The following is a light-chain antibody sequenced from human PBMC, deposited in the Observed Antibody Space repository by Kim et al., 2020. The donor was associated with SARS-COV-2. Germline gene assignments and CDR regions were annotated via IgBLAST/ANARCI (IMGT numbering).Light chain of an antibody. CDR1: QDITNS. Sequence: ASVGDRDTITCRASQDITNSLAWYQQKPGKVPKVLIYAASTLHEGVPSRLSGSGSGTEFTLTIKGLQTEDVATYYCLKYNSAPWTFGPGTKVDIK. CDR3: LKYNSAPWT. CDR2: AAS. J-gene: IGKJ1*01. V-gene: IGKV1-27*01.